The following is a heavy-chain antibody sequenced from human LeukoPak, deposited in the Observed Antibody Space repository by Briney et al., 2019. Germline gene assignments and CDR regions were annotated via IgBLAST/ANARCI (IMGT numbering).Heavy chain of an antibody. CDR1: GDAITSSY. CDR2: VYHSGTM. J-gene: IGHJ4*02. Sequence: SETLSLTCSVSGDAITSSYWSWIRQPPGKGLEWIGEVYHSGTMNDNPSLKSRITMSVDKSKNQFSLKLSSVTAADTAVYYCARYRAVAGTGGYYFDSWGQGTLVTVSS. V-gene: IGHV4-34*10. D-gene: IGHD6-19*01. CDR3: ARYRAVAGTGGYYFDS.